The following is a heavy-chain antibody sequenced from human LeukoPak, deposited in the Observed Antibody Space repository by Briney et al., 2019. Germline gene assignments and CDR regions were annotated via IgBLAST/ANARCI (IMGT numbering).Heavy chain of an antibody. V-gene: IGHV1-2*02. D-gene: IGHD4-11*01. Sequence: ASVKVSCKASGYTFTGYYMHWVRQAPGQGLEWMGWINPNSGGTNYAQKFQGSVTMTRDTPISTAYMEQSRLRSDDTAVYYCARDGATVTTLWFDPWGQGTLVTVSS. J-gene: IGHJ5*02. CDR1: GYTFTGYY. CDR2: INPNSGGT. CDR3: ARDGATVTTLWFDP.